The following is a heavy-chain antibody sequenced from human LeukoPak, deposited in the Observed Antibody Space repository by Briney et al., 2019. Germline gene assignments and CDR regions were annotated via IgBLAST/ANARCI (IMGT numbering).Heavy chain of an antibody. D-gene: IGHD1-14*01. V-gene: IGHV4-39*07. CDR3: ARGPLYFEF. CDR1: GGSISSSSYY. CDR2: IYYSGST. Sequence: SETLSLTCTVSGGSISSSSYYWGWIRQPPGKGLEWIGSIYYSGSTNYNPSLKSRVTLSVDTSKNHFSLRLSSVTAADTAIYYCARGPLYFEFWGQGTLVTVSS. J-gene: IGHJ4*02.